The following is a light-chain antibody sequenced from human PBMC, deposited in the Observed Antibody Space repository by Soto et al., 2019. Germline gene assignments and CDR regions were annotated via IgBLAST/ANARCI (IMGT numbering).Light chain of an antibody. Sequence: EIVLTQSPGTLSLSPGERATLSCRASHTISSSYLAWYQQEPGQAPRLLMYGISRRATGIPDRFSGSGSGTDFTLTITRLAPEDFAVYYCQQYVTSAWSFGQATEVAIE. CDR3: QQYVTSAWS. CDR1: HTISSSY. J-gene: IGKJ1*01. V-gene: IGKV3-20*01. CDR2: GIS.